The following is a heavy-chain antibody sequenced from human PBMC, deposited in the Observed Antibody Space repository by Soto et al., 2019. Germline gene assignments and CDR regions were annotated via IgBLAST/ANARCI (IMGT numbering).Heavy chain of an antibody. CDR1: GGTSSSLGDY. CDR3: ARGVTTVTTIDY. Sequence: PSLIHRLTYXVSGGTSSSLGDYCSFIRQHPGKGLEWIGYIYHSGSTYYNPSLKSRVTISVDRSKNQFSLKLSSVTAADTAVYYCARGVTTVTTIDYWGQGTLVT. J-gene: IGHJ4*02. CDR2: IYHSGST. D-gene: IGHD4-17*01. V-gene: IGHV4-30-2*01.